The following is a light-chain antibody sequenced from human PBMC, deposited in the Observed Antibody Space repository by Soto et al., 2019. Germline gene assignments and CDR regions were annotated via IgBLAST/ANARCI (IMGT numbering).Light chain of an antibody. CDR1: QSISFY. CDR3: QQSYSFPIT. Sequence: DIQMTQSPSSLSASVGDRVTITCRASQSISFYLNWYQQKPGKAHKVLIYAASNLQSWVPSRFSGSGSGTDFTLTIRSLQPADFATYYCQQSYSFPITFGQGTRLEIK. J-gene: IGKJ5*01. CDR2: AAS. V-gene: IGKV1-39*01.